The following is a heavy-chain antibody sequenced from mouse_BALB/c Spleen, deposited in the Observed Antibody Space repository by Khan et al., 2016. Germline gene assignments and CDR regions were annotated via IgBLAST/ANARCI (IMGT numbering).Heavy chain of an antibody. D-gene: IGHD2-3*01. J-gene: IGHJ2*01. CDR2: VNPSNDYT. CDR3: ARERWLLGFFDY. CDR1: GYTFTSYT. V-gene: IGHV1-4*01. Sequence: QVQLQQSGAELARPGASVKMSCKASGYTFTSYTMFWVKQRPGQGLEWLGYVNPSNDYTDYNQKFKDKATLTADTSSSTAYMQLNSLTSEDSAVDYCARERWLLGFFDYWGQGTTLTVSS.